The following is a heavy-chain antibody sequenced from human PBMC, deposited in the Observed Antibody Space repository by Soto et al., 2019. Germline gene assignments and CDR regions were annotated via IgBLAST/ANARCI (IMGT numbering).Heavy chain of an antibody. CDR2: IIPVFGTA. V-gene: IGHV1-69*13. CDR3: ARGDATKIVVTTYYGMDV. Sequence: GASVKLSCKASGGSLSNYGISWVRQAPGQGLEWMGGIIPVFGTANYAQKFQGRVTITADESTSIVYMDVTSLTSEDTAVYYCARGDATKIVVTTYYGMDVWGQGTTVTVSS. CDR1: GGSLSNYG. D-gene: IGHD4-17*01. J-gene: IGHJ6*02.